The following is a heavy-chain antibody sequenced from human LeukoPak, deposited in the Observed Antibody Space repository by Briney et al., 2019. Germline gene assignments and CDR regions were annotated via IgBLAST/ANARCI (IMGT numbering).Heavy chain of an antibody. CDR2: IYYSGST. D-gene: IGHD4-23*01. Sequence: PSETLSLTCTVSGYSISSGYYWSWIRQPPGKGLEWIGYIYYSGSTNYNPSLKSRVTISVDTSKNQFSLKLSSVTAADTAVYYCARDNYGGNSGLIWGQGTLVTVSS. V-gene: IGHV4-61*01. CDR1: GYSISSGYY. J-gene: IGHJ4*02. CDR3: ARDNYGGNSGLI.